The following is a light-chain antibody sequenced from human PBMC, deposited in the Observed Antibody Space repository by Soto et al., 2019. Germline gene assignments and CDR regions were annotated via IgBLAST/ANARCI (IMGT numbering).Light chain of an antibody. CDR2: AAS. CDR3: QQLNSHPPT. CDR1: QGISSY. V-gene: IGKV1-9*01. Sequence: DIQLTQSPSFLSASVGDRVTITCRASQGISSYLAWYQQKPGKAPKLLIFAASILQSEVPSRFSGSGSGTEFSLTISSLQPEDFATYYCQQLNSHPPTFGQGTKLEIK. J-gene: IGKJ2*01.